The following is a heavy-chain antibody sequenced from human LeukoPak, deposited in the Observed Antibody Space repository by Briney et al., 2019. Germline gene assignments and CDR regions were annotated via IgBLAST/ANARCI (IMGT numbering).Heavy chain of an antibody. CDR2: IYHSGST. J-gene: IGHJ4*02. CDR1: GGSISSSNYY. V-gene: IGHV4-39*07. CDR3: ARGPGGWPVYFDY. Sequence: PSETLSLTCTVSGGSISSSNYYWGWIRQPPGKGLEWIGYIYHSGSTYYNPSLKSRVTISVDRSKNQFSLKLSSVTAADTAVYYCARGPGGWPVYFDYWGQGTLVTVSS. D-gene: IGHD6-19*01.